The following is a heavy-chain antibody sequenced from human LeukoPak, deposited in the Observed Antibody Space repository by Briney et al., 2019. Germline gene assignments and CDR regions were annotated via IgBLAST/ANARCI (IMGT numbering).Heavy chain of an antibody. Sequence: GSLRLSCKGSGYTFSSYWIGLVRQIPGKGLEWMGIIYPGDSDTRYSPSLQGQVTISVDTSIGTAYLQRSSLKASDTAIYYCARQNDFRLDYWGQGTLVTVSS. CDR1: GYTFSSYW. D-gene: IGHD3-3*01. J-gene: IGHJ4*02. CDR3: ARQNDFRLDY. V-gene: IGHV5-51*01. CDR2: IYPGDSDT.